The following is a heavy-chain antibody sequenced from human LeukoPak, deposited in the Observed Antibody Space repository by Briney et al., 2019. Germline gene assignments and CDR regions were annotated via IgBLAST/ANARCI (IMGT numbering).Heavy chain of an antibody. CDR1: GFTFSRYS. V-gene: IGHV3-21*01. Sequence: GGSLRLSCAASGFTFSRYSMNWFRQAPGKGLEWVSSISSGSSFMYYADSVKGRFTISRDNAKNSLYLQMNSLRAKDTALYYCARDYYDSSGSSWFDPWGQGTLVTVSS. CDR3: ARDYYDSSGSSWFDP. J-gene: IGHJ5*02. CDR2: ISSGSSFM. D-gene: IGHD3-22*01.